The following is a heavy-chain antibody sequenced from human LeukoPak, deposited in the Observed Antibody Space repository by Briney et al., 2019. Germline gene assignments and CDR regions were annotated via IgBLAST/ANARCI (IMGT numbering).Heavy chain of an antibody. V-gene: IGHV4-38-2*02. CDR3: ARDGYSSGWYEGGYFDY. J-gene: IGHJ4*02. D-gene: IGHD6-19*01. CDR2: IYYSGST. CDR1: GYSISTGYY. Sequence: SETLSLTCTVSGYSISTGYYWGWIRQPPGKGLEWIGYIYYSGSTNYNPSLKSRVTISVDTSKNQFSLKLSSVTAADTAVYYCARDGYSSGWYEGGYFDYWGQGTLVTVSS.